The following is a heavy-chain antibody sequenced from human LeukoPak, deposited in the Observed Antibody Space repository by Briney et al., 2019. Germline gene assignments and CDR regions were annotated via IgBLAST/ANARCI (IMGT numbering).Heavy chain of an antibody. CDR1: GGSISSYY. V-gene: IGHV4-59*12. CDR2: IYYSGST. CDR3: ARDAGSSGWYPNWFDP. D-gene: IGHD6-19*01. J-gene: IGHJ5*02. Sequence: SETLSLTCTVSGGSISSYYWSWIRQPPGKGLEWIGYIYYSGSTNYNPSLKSRVTISVDTSKNQFSLKLSSVTAADTAVYYCARDAGSSGWYPNWFDPWGQGTLVTVSS.